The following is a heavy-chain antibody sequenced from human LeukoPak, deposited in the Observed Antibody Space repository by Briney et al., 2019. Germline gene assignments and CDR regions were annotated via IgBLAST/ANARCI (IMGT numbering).Heavy chain of an antibody. V-gene: IGHV4-34*01. CDR3: ATLGYSSGWYKEYYFDY. D-gene: IGHD6-19*01. J-gene: IGHJ4*02. CDR1: GGSFSGYY. Sequence: SETLSLTCAVYGGSFSGYYWSWIRQPPGKGLEWIGEINHSGSTNYNPSLKSRVTISVDTSKNQFSLKLSSVTAADTAVYYCATLGYSSGWYKEYYFDYWGQGTLVTVSS. CDR2: INHSGST.